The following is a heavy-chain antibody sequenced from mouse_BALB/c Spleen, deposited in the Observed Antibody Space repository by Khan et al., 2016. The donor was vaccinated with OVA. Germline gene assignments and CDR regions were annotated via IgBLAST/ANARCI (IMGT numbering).Heavy chain of an antibody. CDR3: TRHGYVAWFTY. Sequence: VQLKQSGPELMKPGASVKISCKASGYSFTTYYIHWIMQSHGKSLEWIGYIDPFSGGTTYNQKFKGKATLTVDKSSSTAYIHLSNLTSEDSSVYDCTRHGYVAWFTYWGQGTLVTVSA. J-gene: IGHJ3*01. CDR2: IDPFSGGT. CDR1: GYSFTTYY. D-gene: IGHD2-2*01. V-gene: IGHV1S135*01.